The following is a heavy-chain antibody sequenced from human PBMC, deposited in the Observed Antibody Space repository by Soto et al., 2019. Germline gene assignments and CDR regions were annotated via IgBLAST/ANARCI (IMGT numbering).Heavy chain of an antibody. CDR3: ARYCSGGSCSGAFDI. CDR2: IIPILGIA. Sequence: QVQLVQSGAEVKKPGSSVKVSCKASGGTFSSYTISWVRQAPGQGLEWMGRIIPILGIANYAQKFQGRVTITADKSTSTAYMELSSLRSEDTAMYYCARYCSGGSCSGAFDIWGQGTMVTVSS. J-gene: IGHJ3*02. CDR1: GGTFSSYT. V-gene: IGHV1-69*02. D-gene: IGHD2-15*01.